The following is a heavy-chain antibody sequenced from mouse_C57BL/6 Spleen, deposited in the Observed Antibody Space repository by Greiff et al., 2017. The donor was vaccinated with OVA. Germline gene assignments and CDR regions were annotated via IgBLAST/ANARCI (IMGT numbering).Heavy chain of an antibody. Sequence: QVQLQQSGAELARPGASVKLSCKASGYTFTSYGISWVKQRTGQGLEWIGEIYPRSGNTYYNEKFKGKATLTADKSSSTAYMELRSLTSEDSSVYFCARVGGNYHMDYWGQGTSVTVSS. V-gene: IGHV1-81*01. CDR3: ARVGGNYHMDY. CDR2: IYPRSGNT. J-gene: IGHJ4*01. CDR1: GYTFTSYG. D-gene: IGHD2-1*01.